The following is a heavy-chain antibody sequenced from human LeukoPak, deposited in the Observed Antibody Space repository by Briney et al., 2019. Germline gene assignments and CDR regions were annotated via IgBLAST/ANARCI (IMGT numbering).Heavy chain of an antibody. J-gene: IGHJ6*02. D-gene: IGHD3-10*01. CDR1: GYTFTSYA. CDR3: ARDYYGSGSYYTFHYYYGMDV. V-gene: IGHV1-3*01. Sequence: ASVKVSCKASGYTFTSYAMHWVRQAPGQRLEWMGWINAGNGNTEYSQKFQGRVTITRDTSASTAYMELSSLRSEDTAVYYCARDYYGSGSYYTFHYYYGMDVWGQGTTDTVSS. CDR2: INAGNGNT.